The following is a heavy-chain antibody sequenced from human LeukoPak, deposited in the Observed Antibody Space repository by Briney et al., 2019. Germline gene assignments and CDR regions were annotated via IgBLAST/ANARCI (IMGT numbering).Heavy chain of an antibody. Sequence: PSETLSLTCTVSGGSISSYYWSWIRQPPGKGLEWIGYIYYSGSTNYNPSLKSRVTISVDTSKNQFSLKLSSVTAADTAVYYCAREGSYYYCMDVWGKGTTVTVSS. CDR1: GGSISSYY. D-gene: IGHD2-15*01. CDR3: AREGSYYYCMDV. CDR2: IYYSGST. V-gene: IGHV4-59*01. J-gene: IGHJ6*03.